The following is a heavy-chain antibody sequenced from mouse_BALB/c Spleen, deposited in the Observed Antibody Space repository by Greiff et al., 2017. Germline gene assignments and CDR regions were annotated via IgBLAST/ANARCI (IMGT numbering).Heavy chain of an antibody. CDR3: ARELRQGFAY. CDR2: ISYDGSN. J-gene: IGHJ3*01. V-gene: IGHV3-6*02. CDR1: GYSITSGYY. D-gene: IGHD1-1*01. Sequence: EVKLQESGPGLVKPSQSLSLTCSVTGYSITSGYYWNWIRQFPGNKLEWMGYISYDGSNNYNPSLKNRISITRDTSKNQFFLKLNSVTTEDTATYYCARELRQGFAYWGQGTLVTVSA.